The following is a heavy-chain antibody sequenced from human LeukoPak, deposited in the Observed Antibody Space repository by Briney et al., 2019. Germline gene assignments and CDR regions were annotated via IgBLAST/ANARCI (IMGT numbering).Heavy chain of an antibody. D-gene: IGHD3-22*01. V-gene: IGHV4-4*02. CDR2: IYHSGST. Sequence: PSETLSLTCAVSGGSISSNNWWSWVRQSPGKGLEWIGEIYHSGSTNYNPSLKSRVTISVDKSKNQFSLKLKSVTAADTAVYYCARAVDSSAFSPFQHWGQGTLVTVSS. CDR1: GGSISSNNW. CDR3: ARAVDSSAFSPFQH. J-gene: IGHJ1*01.